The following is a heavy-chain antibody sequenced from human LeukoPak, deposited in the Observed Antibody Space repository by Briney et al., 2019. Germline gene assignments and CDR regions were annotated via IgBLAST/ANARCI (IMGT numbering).Heavy chain of an antibody. CDR2: IYPGDSDT. V-gene: IGHV5-51*01. J-gene: IGHJ6*02. Sequence: GESLKISCKGSGYSFTSYWIGWVRQMPGKGLEWMGIIYPGDSDTRYSPSFQGQVTISADKSISTAYLQWSSLKASDTAMYYCARLRERYSYASPLYGLDVWGQGTTVTVSS. D-gene: IGHD5-18*01. CDR1: GYSFTSYW. CDR3: ARLRERYSYASPLYGLDV.